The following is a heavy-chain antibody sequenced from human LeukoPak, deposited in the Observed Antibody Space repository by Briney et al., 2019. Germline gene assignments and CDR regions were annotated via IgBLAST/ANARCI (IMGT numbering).Heavy chain of an antibody. J-gene: IGHJ5*02. Sequence: SETLSLTCSVSGGSISSYYWSWIRQPPGKGLEWIGYIYYSGSTNYNPSLKSRVTISVDTSKNQFSLKLTSVTAADTAVYYCARSQFYGSGSYQGRWFDPWGQGTLVTVSS. D-gene: IGHD3-10*01. V-gene: IGHV4-59*12. CDR2: IYYSGST. CDR1: GGSISSYY. CDR3: ARSQFYGSGSYQGRWFDP.